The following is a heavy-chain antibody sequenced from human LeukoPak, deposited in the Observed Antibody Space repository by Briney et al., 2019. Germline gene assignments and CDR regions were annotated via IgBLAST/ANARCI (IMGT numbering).Heavy chain of an antibody. CDR2: IYYSGST. CDR1: GGSISSSSYY. CDR3: ARELTYYYDSSGYPI. J-gene: IGHJ3*02. D-gene: IGHD3-22*01. Sequence: SDTLSLTCTVSGGSISSSSYYWGYIRQPPGKGLEYIGSIYYSGSTYYNPSLQSRVTISVDTSKNQFSLKLSSVTAADTAVYYCARELTYYYDSSGYPIWGQGTMVTVSS. V-gene: IGHV4-39*07.